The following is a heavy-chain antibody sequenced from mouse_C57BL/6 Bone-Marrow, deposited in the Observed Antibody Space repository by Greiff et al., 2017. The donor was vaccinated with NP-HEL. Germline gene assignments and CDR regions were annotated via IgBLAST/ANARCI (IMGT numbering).Heavy chain of an antibody. J-gene: IGHJ3*01. CDR2: ISDGGSYT. CDR1: GFTFSSYA. V-gene: IGHV5-4*01. Sequence: EVQLVESGGGLVKPGGSLKLSCAASGFTFSSYAMSWVRQTPEKRLEWVATISDGGSYTYYPDNVKGRFTISRDNAKNTLYLQMSSLKSEDTAMYYCARHGAYWGQGTLVTVSA. CDR3: ARHGAY.